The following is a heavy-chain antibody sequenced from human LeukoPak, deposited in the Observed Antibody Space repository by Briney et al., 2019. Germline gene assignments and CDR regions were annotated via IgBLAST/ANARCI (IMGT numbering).Heavy chain of an antibody. CDR2: INPNSGGT. CDR1: GYTFTGYY. CDR3: AREAGSSADDAFDI. J-gene: IGHJ3*02. D-gene: IGHD6-13*01. Sequence: GASVKVSCKASGYTFTGYYMHWVRQAPGQGLEWMGWINPNSGGTNYAQKFQGRVTMTSDTSISTAYMELSRLTSDDTAVYYCAREAGSSADDAFDIWGQGTVVTVSS. V-gene: IGHV1-2*02.